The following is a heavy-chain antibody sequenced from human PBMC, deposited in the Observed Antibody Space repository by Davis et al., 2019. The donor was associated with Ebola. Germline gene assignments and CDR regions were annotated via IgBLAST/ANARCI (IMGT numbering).Heavy chain of an antibody. CDR1: GFTFSSYA. Sequence: GESLKISCAASGFTFSSYAMSWVRQAPGKGLEWVSAISGSGGSTYYADSVKGRFTISRDNAKNSLYLQMNSLRAEDTAVYYCARQDVVPAARSYWYFDLWGRGTLVTVSS. CDR2: ISGSGGST. CDR3: ARQDVVPAARSYWYFDL. J-gene: IGHJ2*01. D-gene: IGHD2-2*01. V-gene: IGHV3-23*01.